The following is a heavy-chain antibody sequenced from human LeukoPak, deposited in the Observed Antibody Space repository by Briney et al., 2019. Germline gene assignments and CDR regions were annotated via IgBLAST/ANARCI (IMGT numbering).Heavy chain of an antibody. D-gene: IGHD3-3*01. J-gene: IGHJ6*03. CDR3: ARVEYYYYMDV. Sequence: GGSLRLSCAASGFTFTSYNMNWVRQAPGKGLEWVSSITSSSSYIYYADSVKGRFTISRDNAKNSLYLQMDSLRVEDTAVYYCARVEYYYYMDVWGKGTTVTVSS. V-gene: IGHV3-21*04. CDR1: GFTFTSYN. CDR2: ITSSSSYI.